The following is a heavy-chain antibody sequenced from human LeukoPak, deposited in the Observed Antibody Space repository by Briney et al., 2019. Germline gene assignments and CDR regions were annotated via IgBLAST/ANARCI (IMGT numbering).Heavy chain of an antibody. CDR1: GFTFSSYAM. J-gene: IGHJ4*02. CDR3: SRESGAFSPFGY. V-gene: IGHV4-4*02. Sequence: PGGSLRLSCAASGFTFSSYAMSWVRQPPGQGLEWIGEVSLAGQTNYNPSLNGRVTMSLDESSNQLSLKLTSVTAADTAIYYCSRESGAFSPFGYWGQGTLVIVPS. CDR2: VSLAGQT. D-gene: IGHD1-26*01.